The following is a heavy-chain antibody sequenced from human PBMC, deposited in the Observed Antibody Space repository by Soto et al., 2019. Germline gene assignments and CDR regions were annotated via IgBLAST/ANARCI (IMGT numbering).Heavy chain of an antibody. D-gene: IGHD2-15*01. CDR1: GFTFSDYY. J-gene: IGHJ4*02. CDR2: ISSSSSYT. V-gene: IGHV3-11*06. Sequence: QVQLVESGGGLVKPGGSLRLSCAASGFTFSDYYMSWIRQAPGKGLEWVSYISSSSSYTNYADSVKGRFTISRDNAKNSLYLQMNSLRAEDTAVYYCARVPRVVAATPTYYFDYWGQGTLVTVSS. CDR3: ARVPRVVAATPTYYFDY.